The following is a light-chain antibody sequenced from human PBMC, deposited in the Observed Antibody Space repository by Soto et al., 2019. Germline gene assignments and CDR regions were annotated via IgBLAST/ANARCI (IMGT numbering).Light chain of an antibody. V-gene: IGKV1-39*01. J-gene: IGKJ4*01. CDR1: QSIMSY. Sequence: DIQLTQSPSSLSASVGDKVTITCRASQSIMSYLNWFQQKPGQAPKLLIYAASTLQSGVPSRFSGSGSGTHFTLTISDLQPEDFATYYCQQTYTTPLTFGGGTKVDIK. CDR2: AAS. CDR3: QQTYTTPLT.